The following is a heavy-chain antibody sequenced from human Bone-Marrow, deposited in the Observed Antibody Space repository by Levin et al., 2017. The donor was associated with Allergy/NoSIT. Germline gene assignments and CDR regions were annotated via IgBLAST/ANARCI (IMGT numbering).Heavy chain of an antibody. CDR1: GFTFSSYG. D-gene: IGHD3-10*01. CDR3: AKGGPDYGSGSYFAYYFDY. CDR2: ISYDGSNK. J-gene: IGHJ4*02. V-gene: IGHV3-30*18. Sequence: LSLTCAASGFTFSSYGMHWVRQAPGKGLEWVAVISYDGSNKYYADSVKGRFTISRDNSKNTLYLQMNSLRAEDTAVYYCAKGGPDYGSGSYFAYYFDYWGQGTLVTVSS.